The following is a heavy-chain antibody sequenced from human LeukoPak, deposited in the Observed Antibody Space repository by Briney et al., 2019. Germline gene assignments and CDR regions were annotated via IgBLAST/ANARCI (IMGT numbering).Heavy chain of an antibody. CDR1: GFTFSSYA. D-gene: IGHD5-12*01. Sequence: PGGSLRLSCAASGFTFSSYAMHWVRQAPGTGLEYVSAISSNGGSTYYANSVKGRFTISRDNSKNTLYLQMGSLRAEDMAVYYCARDRGYSGYDPLFDYWGQGTLVTVSS. J-gene: IGHJ4*02. V-gene: IGHV3-64*01. CDR2: ISSNGGST. CDR3: ARDRGYSGYDPLFDY.